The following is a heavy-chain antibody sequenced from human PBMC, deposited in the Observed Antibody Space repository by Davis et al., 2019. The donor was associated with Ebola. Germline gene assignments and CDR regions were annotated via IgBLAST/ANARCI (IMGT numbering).Heavy chain of an antibody. CDR3: ARGRAVASNCFDP. CDR1: GDSVSNNYH. Sequence: PSETLSLTCTVSGDSVSNNYHWGWIRQPPGKRLEWIASIYQSGSTYYNPSLRSRVTMSLDTSKKQFSLKLTSVTAADTAVYYCARGRAVASNCFDPWGQGTLVTVSS. D-gene: IGHD6-19*01. J-gene: IGHJ5*02. V-gene: IGHV4-38-2*02. CDR2: IYQSGST.